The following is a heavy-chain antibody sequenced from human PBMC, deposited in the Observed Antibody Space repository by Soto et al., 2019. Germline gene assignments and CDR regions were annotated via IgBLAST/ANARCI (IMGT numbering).Heavy chain of an antibody. D-gene: IGHD3-10*01. Sequence: EVQLVESGGGLVQPGGSLRLSCAASGFTVSSNYMSWVRQAPGKGLEWVSVIYSGGSTHYADSVKGRFTISRDNSKNTLYLQMNSLRAEDTAVYYCARDRGTAAGGDYYGMDVWGQGTTVTVSS. J-gene: IGHJ6*02. CDR2: IYSGGST. CDR3: ARDRGTAAGGDYYGMDV. CDR1: GFTVSSNY. V-gene: IGHV3-66*01.